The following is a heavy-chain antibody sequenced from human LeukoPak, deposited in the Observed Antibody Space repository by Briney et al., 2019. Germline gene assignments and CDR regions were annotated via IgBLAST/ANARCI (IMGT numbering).Heavy chain of an antibody. CDR1: GFTFSNAW. D-gene: IGHD5-12*01. CDR3: TTGVRGARTVATIATDY. CDR2: IKSKTDGGTT. J-gene: IGHJ4*02. Sequence: GGSLRLSCAASGFTFSNAWMSWVRQAPGKGLEWVGRIKSKTDGGTTDYAAPVKGRFTISRDDSKNTLYLQMNSLKTGDTAVYYCTTGVRGARTVATIATDYWGQGTLVTVSS. V-gene: IGHV3-15*01.